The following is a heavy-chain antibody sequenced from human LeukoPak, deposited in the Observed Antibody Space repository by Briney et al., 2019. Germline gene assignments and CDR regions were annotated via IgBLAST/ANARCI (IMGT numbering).Heavy chain of an antibody. J-gene: IGHJ4*02. V-gene: IGHV4-39*01. D-gene: IGHD5/OR15-5a*01. Sequence: PSETLSLTCTVSGGSISSSGYYWGWNRQPPGKGLEWIGSIYYSGSTYYNPSLKSRVTISVDTSKNQFSLKVTSMTAADTAVYYCARLDVSSLKDYFDYWGQGTLVTVSS. CDR2: IYYSGST. CDR3: ARLDVSSLKDYFDY. CDR1: GGSISSSGYY.